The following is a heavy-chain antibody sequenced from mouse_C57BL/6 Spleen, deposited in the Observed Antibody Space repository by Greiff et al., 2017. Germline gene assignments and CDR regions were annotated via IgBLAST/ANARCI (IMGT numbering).Heavy chain of an antibody. CDR2: INPNNGGT. Sequence: EVKLMESGPELVKPGASVKIPCKASGYTFTDYNMDWVKQSHGKSLEWIGDINPNNGGTIYNQKFKGKATLTVDKSSSTAYMELRSLTSENTAVYYGAGGASYGSSSAWFADWGQGTLVTVSA. CDR1: GYTFTDYN. J-gene: IGHJ3*01. CDR3: AGGASYGSSSAWFAD. D-gene: IGHD1-1*01. V-gene: IGHV1-18*01.